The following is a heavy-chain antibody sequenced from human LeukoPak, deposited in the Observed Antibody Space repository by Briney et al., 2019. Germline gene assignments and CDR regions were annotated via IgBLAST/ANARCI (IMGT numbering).Heavy chain of an antibody. V-gene: IGHV1-69*06. D-gene: IGHD4-11*01. Sequence: SVKVSCKASGGTLSSYAISWVRQAPGQGLEWMGGIIPIFGTANYAQKFQGRVTITADKSTSTAYMELSSLRSEDTAVYYCAGSTVTTKIAGGAFDIWGQGTMVTVSS. CDR1: GGTLSSYA. CDR2: IIPIFGTA. CDR3: AGSTVTTKIAGGAFDI. J-gene: IGHJ3*02.